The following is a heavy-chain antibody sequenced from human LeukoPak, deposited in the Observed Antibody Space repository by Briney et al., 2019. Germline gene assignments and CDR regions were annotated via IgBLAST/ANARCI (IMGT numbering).Heavy chain of an antibody. V-gene: IGHV4-39*01. D-gene: IGHD1/OR15-1a*01. J-gene: IGHJ5*02. CDR3: ARHKTKDNWFDP. Sequence: PSETLSLTCTVSGGSISSSSYYWGWIRQPPGKGLEWIGSTYYSGSTYYNPSLKSRVTISVDTSKNQFSLKLSSVTAADTAVYYCARHKTKDNWFDPWGQGTLVTVSS. CDR2: TYYSGST. CDR1: GGSISSSSYY.